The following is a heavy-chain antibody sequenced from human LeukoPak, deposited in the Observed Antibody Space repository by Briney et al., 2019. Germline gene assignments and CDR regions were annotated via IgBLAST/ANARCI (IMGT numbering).Heavy chain of an antibody. Sequence: SETLSLTCAVYGGSFSGYYWSWIRQPPGKGLEWIGEINHSGSTNYNPSLKSRVTISVDTSKNQFSLKLSSVTAAETAVYYCAREWILTSYGYWGQGTLVTVSS. J-gene: IGHJ4*02. CDR2: INHSGST. V-gene: IGHV4-34*01. D-gene: IGHD3-9*01. CDR1: GGSFSGYY. CDR3: AREWILTSYGY.